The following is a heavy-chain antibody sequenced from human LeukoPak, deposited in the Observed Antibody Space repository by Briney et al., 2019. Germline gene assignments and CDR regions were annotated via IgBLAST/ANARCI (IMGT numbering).Heavy chain of an antibody. Sequence: SETLSLTCTVSGYSISSGYYWGWIRQPPGKGLEWIGSIYHSGSTYYNPSLKSRVTISVDTSKNQFSLKLSSVTAADTAVYYCAGGAGLYDFWSGYYTPKSLDYWGRGTLVTVSS. CDR1: GYSISSGYY. CDR2: IYHSGST. D-gene: IGHD3-3*01. V-gene: IGHV4-38-2*02. CDR3: AGGAGLYDFWSGYYTPKSLDY. J-gene: IGHJ4*02.